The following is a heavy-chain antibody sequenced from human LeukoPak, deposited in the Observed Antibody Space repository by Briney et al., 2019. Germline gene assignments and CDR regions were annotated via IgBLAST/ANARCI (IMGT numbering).Heavy chain of an antibody. V-gene: IGHV3-53*01. J-gene: IGHJ4*02. CDR3: ARNPYDSSGYYSFFDF. Sequence: GGSLRLSCAPSGFTFSTYGMHWVREAPGKGLEWVSVIYSGGGAYYADSVKGRFTISRDNSKNTLYLQMNSLRAEDTAVYYCARNPYDSSGYYSFFDFWGQGTLVTVSS. D-gene: IGHD3-22*01. CDR1: GFTFSTYG. CDR2: IYSGGGA.